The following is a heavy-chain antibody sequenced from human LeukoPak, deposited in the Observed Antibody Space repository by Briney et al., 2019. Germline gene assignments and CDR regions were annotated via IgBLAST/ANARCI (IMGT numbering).Heavy chain of an antibody. D-gene: IGHD3-22*01. Sequence: GGPLRLSCAASGFIFSRYGIHWVRQAPGKGLEWVAVIWYDGSNKYYADSVKGRFTISRDNSKSTLYLQMNSLRAEDTAIYSYARSYDSSGYFSFYYWGQGTLVTVSA. CDR1: GFIFSRYG. J-gene: IGHJ4*02. CDR2: IWYDGSNK. V-gene: IGHV3-30*02. CDR3: ARSYDSSGYFSFYY.